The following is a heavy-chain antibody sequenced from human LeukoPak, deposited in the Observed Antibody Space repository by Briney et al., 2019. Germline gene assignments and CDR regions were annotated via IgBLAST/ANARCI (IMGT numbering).Heavy chain of an antibody. CDR3: ASEPVNAFDI. Sequence: GGSLRLSCAASGFTFSSYAMHWVRQAPGKGLEWVAVISYDGSNKYYADSVKGRFTISRDNSKNTLYLQMNSLRAEDTAVYYCASEPVNAFDIWGQGTMVTVSS. J-gene: IGHJ3*02. CDR1: GFTFSSYA. CDR2: ISYDGSNK. V-gene: IGHV3-30-3*01. D-gene: IGHD2/OR15-2a*01.